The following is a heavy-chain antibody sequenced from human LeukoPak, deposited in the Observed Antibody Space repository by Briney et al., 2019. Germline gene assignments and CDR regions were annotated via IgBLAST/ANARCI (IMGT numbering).Heavy chain of an antibody. J-gene: IGHJ4*02. D-gene: IGHD3-10*01. CDR1: GYTFTSYD. Sequence: GASVKVSCKASGYTFTSYDINWERQATGQGLEWMGWMNPNSGNTGYAQKFQGRVTMTRNTSISTAYMELSSLRSDDTAVYYCARKYLYGSGKPHFDYWGQGTLVTVSS. CDR3: ARKYLYGSGKPHFDY. V-gene: IGHV1-8*01. CDR2: MNPNSGNT.